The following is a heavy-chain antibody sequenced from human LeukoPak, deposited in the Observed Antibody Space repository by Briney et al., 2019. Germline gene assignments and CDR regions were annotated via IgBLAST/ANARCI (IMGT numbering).Heavy chain of an antibody. CDR1: GFTVSSNY. Sequence: PGGSLRLSCAASGFTVSSNYMSWVRQAPGKGLEWVSVIYSGGSTYYADSVKGRFTISRDNSKNTLYLQMNSLRAEDTAVYYCAKDLRFASYQYGELDYWGQGTLVTVSS. V-gene: IGHV3-53*05. J-gene: IGHJ4*02. CDR2: IYSGGST. D-gene: IGHD4-17*01. CDR3: AKDLRFASYQYGELDY.